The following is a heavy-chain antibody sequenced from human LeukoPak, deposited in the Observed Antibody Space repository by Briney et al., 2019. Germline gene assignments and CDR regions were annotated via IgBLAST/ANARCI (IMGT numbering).Heavy chain of an antibody. CDR2: IYYSGST. J-gene: IGHJ4*02. CDR1: GGSLSSGGYY. V-gene: IGHV4-31*03. D-gene: IGHD3-9*01. Sequence: SETLSLTCTVSGGSLSSGGYYWSWVRQHPGRGLEGIGYIYYSGSTYYDPSLKSRVTISVDTSKNQFSLKLSSVTAADTAVYYCARDLTGYYHFDYWGQGTLVTVSS. CDR3: ARDLTGYYHFDY.